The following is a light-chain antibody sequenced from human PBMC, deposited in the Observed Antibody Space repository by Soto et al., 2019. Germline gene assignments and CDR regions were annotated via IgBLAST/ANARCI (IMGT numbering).Light chain of an antibody. CDR3: TSYTRSSTWV. V-gene: IGLV2-14*01. J-gene: IGLJ3*02. CDR1: SGDIAIYNF. Sequence: QSALTQPASVSGSLGQSITISCTGTSGDIAIYNFVSWFQQHPGKAPKLMIFEVSHRPSGVSDRFSGSKSGNTAFLTISGLQAEDEADYYCTSYTRSSTWVFGGGTKLTVL. CDR2: EVS.